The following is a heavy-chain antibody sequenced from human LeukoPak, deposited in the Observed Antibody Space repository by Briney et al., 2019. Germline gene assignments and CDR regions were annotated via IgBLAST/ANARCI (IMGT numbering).Heavy chain of an antibody. CDR3: ATRTVTNYFDY. CDR2: IYHSGST. D-gene: IGHD4-17*01. V-gene: IGHV4-30-2*01. J-gene: IGHJ4*02. Sequence: PSETLSLTCAVSGGSISSGGYSWSWIRQPPGKGLEWIGYIYHSGSTYYNPSLKSRVTISVDRSKNQFSLKLGSVTAADTAVYYCATRTVTNYFDYWGQGTLVTVSS. CDR1: GGSISSGGYS.